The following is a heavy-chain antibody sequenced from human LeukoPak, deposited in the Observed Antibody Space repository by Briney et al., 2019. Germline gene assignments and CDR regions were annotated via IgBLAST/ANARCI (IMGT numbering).Heavy chain of an antibody. V-gene: IGHV3-48*01. Sequence: GGSLRLSCEGSGFSLIAYNMNWVRQAPGKGLESVSYISSSSATIFYADSVKGRFTISRDNAKNSLYLQMNSLRPEDTAVYFCARDRHVPGLYYYYMDVWGKGTTVTVSS. D-gene: IGHD6-6*01. CDR1: GFSLIAYN. J-gene: IGHJ6*03. CDR2: ISSSSATI. CDR3: ARDRHVPGLYYYYMDV.